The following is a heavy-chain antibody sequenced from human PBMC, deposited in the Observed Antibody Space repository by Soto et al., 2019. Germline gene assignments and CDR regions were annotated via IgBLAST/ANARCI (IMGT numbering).Heavy chain of an antibody. CDR1: GGTFSSYA. D-gene: IGHD6-13*01. Sequence: ASVKVSCKASGGTFSSYAISWVRQAPGQGLEWMGGIIPIFGTANYAQKFQGRVTITADESTSTAYMELSSLRSEDTAVYYCARGGVQWQQLTFDYWGQGTLVTVSS. J-gene: IGHJ4*02. CDR3: ARGGVQWQQLTFDY. V-gene: IGHV1-69*13. CDR2: IIPIFGTA.